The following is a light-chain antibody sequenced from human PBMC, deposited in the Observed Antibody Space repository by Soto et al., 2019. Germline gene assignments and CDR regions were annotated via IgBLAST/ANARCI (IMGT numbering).Light chain of an antibody. CDR1: SGSIASNY. CDR2: EDN. V-gene: IGLV6-57*03. Sequence: NFLLTQRHCVSESPGKTITISCTRSSGSIASNYVQWYQQRPGSAPTTVIYEDNQRPSGVPDRFSGSIDSSSNSASLTISGLKTEDEADYYCQSYDSSNPWVFGGGTKLTVL. CDR3: QSYDSSNPWV. J-gene: IGLJ3*02.